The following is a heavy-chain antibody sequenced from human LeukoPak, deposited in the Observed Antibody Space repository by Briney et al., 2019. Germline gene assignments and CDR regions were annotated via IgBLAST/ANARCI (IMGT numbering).Heavy chain of an antibody. CDR1: GFTFSSYV. V-gene: IGHV3-33*01. CDR3: ARGSSSGWYLPDY. CDR2: IWYDGSNK. D-gene: IGHD6-19*01. J-gene: IGHJ4*02. Sequence: GGSLRLSCAASGFTFSSYVMHWVRQAPGKGLEWVAVIWYDGSNKYYADSVKGRFTISRDNSKNTLYLQVNSLRAEDTAEYYCARGSSSGWYLPDYWGQGTLVTVSS.